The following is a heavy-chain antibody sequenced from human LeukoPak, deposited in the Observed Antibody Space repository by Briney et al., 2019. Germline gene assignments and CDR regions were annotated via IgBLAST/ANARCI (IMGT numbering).Heavy chain of an antibody. CDR2: INHSGST. D-gene: IGHD1-26*01. CDR1: GGSFSGYY. CDR3: ARDRGSYTLNS. Sequence: SETLSLTCAVYGGSFSGYYWSWIRQPPGKGLEWIGEINHSGSTNYNPSLKSRVTISVDTSKNQFSLKLSSVTAADTAVYYCARDRGSYTLNSWGQGTLVAVSS. V-gene: IGHV4-34*01. J-gene: IGHJ4*02.